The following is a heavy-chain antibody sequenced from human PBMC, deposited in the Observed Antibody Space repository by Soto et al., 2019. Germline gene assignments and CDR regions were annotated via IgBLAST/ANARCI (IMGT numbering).Heavy chain of an antibody. CDR2: IYYSGST. Sequence: SETLSLTCTVSGGSVSSDSYYWGWIRQPPGKGLEWIGSIYYSGSTYYNPSLKSRVTISVDTSKNQFSLKLSSVTAADTAVYYCARTQNKGTYYYDSSGYPRPGFDYWGQGTLVTVSS. D-gene: IGHD3-22*01. V-gene: IGHV4-39*01. CDR1: GGSVSSDSYY. CDR3: ARTQNKGTYYYDSSGYPRPGFDY. J-gene: IGHJ4*02.